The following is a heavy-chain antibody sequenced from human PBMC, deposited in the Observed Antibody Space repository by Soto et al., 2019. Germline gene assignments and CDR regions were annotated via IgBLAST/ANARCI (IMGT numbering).Heavy chain of an antibody. CDR2: IYYSGST. CDR3: ASGWFGGYYYGMDV. CDR1: GGSISSYY. V-gene: IGHV4-59*01. J-gene: IGHJ6*02. Sequence: SETLSLTCTVSGGSISSYYWSWIRQPPGKGLEWIGYIYYSGSTNYNPSLKSRVTISVDTSKNQFSLKLSSVTAADTAVYYCASGWFGGYYYGMDVWGQGTKVTVSS. D-gene: IGHD3-10*01.